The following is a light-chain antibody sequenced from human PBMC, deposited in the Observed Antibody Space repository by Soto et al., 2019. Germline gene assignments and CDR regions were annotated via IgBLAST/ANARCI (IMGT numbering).Light chain of an antibody. V-gene: IGKV1-5*01. CDR3: QQYNTFWT. CDR1: QNIRNW. Sequence: IKMSQSPSTLSASVGDSVTITCRASQNIRNWLAWYQQKPGKAPNPLIYDASSLESGVPSRVSGSGSGTEFTLTISSLQPDDFATYYCQQYNTFWTFGPGTKV. CDR2: DAS. J-gene: IGKJ1*01.